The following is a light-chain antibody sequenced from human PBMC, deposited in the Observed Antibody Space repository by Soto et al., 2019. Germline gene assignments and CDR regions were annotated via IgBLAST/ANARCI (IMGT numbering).Light chain of an antibody. J-gene: IGLJ1*01. CDR3: NSYTSSSTSYV. Sequence: QSVLTQPASVSGSPGQSITISCTGTSSDVGAYNFVSWYQQHSGKAPKLMIYDVNSRPSGVSDRFSGSKSGNTASLTISGLRAEDEADYYCNSYTSSSTSYVFGTGTKVTVL. CDR2: DVN. CDR1: SSDVGAYNF. V-gene: IGLV2-14*01.